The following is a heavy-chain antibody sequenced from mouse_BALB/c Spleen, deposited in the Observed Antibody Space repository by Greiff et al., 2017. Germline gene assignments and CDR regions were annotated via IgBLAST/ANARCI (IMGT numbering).Heavy chain of an antibody. CDR3: GKGSYAMDY. CDR1: GDSITSGY. J-gene: IGHJ4*01. Sequence: EVKVEESGPSLVKPSQTLSLTCSVTGDSITSGYWNWIRKFPGNKLEYMGYISYSGSTYYNPSLKSRISITRDTSKNQYYLQLNSVTTEDTATYYCGKGSYAMDYWGQGTSVTVSS. V-gene: IGHV3-8*02. CDR2: ISYSGST.